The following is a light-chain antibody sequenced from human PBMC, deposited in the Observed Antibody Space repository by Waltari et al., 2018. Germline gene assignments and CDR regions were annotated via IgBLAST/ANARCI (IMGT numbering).Light chain of an antibody. J-gene: IGKJ3*01. CDR2: TAS. Sequence: DIQMTQSPSSLSASVGDRVTITCRASQGIRNYLAWYQQKPGKVPKLLIHTASTLQSGVPSLFGGSGSGTDFTLTISSLQPEDVATYYCQKSDSAPPFTFGPGTKVDI. V-gene: IGKV1-27*01. CDR3: QKSDSAPPFT. CDR1: QGIRNY.